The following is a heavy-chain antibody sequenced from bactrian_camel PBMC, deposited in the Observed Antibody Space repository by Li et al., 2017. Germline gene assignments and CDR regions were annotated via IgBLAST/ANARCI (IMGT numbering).Heavy chain of an antibody. CDR1: GYTNTRYC. CDR3: APGLCDLASASTYVRGDAGY. V-gene: IGHV3S42*01. CDR2: IDSIGST. D-gene: IGHD1*01. J-gene: IGHJ6*01. Sequence: VQLVESGGGSVQAGGSLRVSCAASGYTNTRYCMGWFRQAPGKEREGVAAIDSIGSTSYADSVKGRFTISKDNAKNTLYLQMNSLEPEDTGSYYCAPGLCDLASASTYVRGDAGYWGLSTQVTVS.